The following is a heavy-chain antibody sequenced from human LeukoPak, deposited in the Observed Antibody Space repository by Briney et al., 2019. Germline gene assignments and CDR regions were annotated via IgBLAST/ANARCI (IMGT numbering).Heavy chain of an antibody. J-gene: IGHJ3*02. CDR3: ARVNSNYVFYAFDI. CDR2: IYYSGST. Sequence: PSETLSLTCTVSGGSISSYYWSWIRQPPGKGPEWIGYIYYSGSTYYNPSLKSRVTISVDTSKNQFSLKLSSVTAADTAVYYCARVNSNYVFYAFDIWGQGTMVTVSS. D-gene: IGHD4-11*01. CDR1: GGSISSYY. V-gene: IGHV4-59*12.